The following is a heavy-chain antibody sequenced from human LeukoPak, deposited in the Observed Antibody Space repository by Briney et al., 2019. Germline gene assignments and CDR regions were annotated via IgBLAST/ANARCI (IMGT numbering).Heavy chain of an antibody. D-gene: IGHD5-24*01. Sequence: GGSLRLSCAVSGFTLSSYNMNWVRQAPGKGLEWVSYIRNSGNTIYYADSVKGRFTISRDNSKNTLYLQMNSLRAEDTAVYYCARGGWVATRLGSFDYWGQGTLVTVSS. CDR2: IRNSGNTI. V-gene: IGHV3-48*01. J-gene: IGHJ4*02. CDR3: ARGGWVATRLGSFDY. CDR1: GFTLSSYN.